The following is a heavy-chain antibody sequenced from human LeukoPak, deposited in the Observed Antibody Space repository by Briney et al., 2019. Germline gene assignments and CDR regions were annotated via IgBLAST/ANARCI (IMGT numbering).Heavy chain of an antibody. Sequence: SETLSLTCTVSGGSISTYYWSWIRQPAGKGLEWIGRIHTSGSTDHNPSLESRVTMSVDTSRNQFSLKLSSVTAADTAVYYCAREGSMTARPFVSIDYWGQGTLVTVSS. D-gene: IGHD6-6*01. V-gene: IGHV4-4*07. CDR2: IHTSGST. J-gene: IGHJ4*02. CDR3: AREGSMTARPFVSIDY. CDR1: GGSISTYY.